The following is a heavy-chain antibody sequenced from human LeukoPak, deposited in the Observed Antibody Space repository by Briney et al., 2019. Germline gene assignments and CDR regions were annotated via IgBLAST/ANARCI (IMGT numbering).Heavy chain of an antibody. Sequence: SETLSLTCTVSGASISSYYWSWIRQPPGKGLDWIGYIYYSGSTNYNASLKSRVTISVDTSKNQFSLKLSSVTAADTAVYYCARLKDGSGSLLDSWGQGTLVTVSS. J-gene: IGHJ4*02. CDR1: GASISSYY. D-gene: IGHD3-22*01. CDR2: IYYSGST. V-gene: IGHV4-59*08. CDR3: ARLKDGSGSLLDS.